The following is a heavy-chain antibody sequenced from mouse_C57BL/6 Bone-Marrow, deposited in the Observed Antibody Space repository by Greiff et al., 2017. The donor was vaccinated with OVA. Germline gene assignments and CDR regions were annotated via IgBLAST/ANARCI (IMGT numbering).Heavy chain of an antibody. V-gene: IGHV1-80*01. CDR1: GYAFSSYW. CDR3: ARTPLYGSSHWCFDV. D-gene: IGHD1-1*01. CDR2: IYPGDGDT. Sequence: QVQLQQSGAELVKPGASVKISCKASGYAFSSYWMNWVKQRPGKGLEWIGQIYPGDGDTNYNGKFKGKATLTADKSSSTAYMQLSSLTSEDSAVYFCARTPLYGSSHWCFDVWGTGTTVTVSS. J-gene: IGHJ1*03.